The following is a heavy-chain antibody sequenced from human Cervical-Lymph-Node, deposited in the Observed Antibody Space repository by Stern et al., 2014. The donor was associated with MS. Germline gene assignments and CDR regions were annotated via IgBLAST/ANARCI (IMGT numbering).Heavy chain of an antibody. V-gene: IGHV4-39*01. J-gene: IGHJ4*02. CDR1: GGSISSSSYY. CDR2: IYYSGST. CDR3: ARHKGSGLRNFDY. Sequence: QVQLQESGPGLVKPSETLSLTCTVSGGSISSSSYYWGWIRQPPGKGLEWIGSIYYSGSTYYNPSLKSRVTISVDTSKNQFSLKLSSVTDADTAVYYCARHKGSGLRNFDYWGQGTLVTVSS. D-gene: IGHD6-19*01.